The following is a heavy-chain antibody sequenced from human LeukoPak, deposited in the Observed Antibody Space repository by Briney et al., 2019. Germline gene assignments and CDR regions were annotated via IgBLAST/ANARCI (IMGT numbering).Heavy chain of an antibody. D-gene: IGHD2-2*02. CDR2: ISYDGSNK. Sequence: ERSLRLSCAASGFTFSSYGMHWVRQAPGKGLEWVAVISYDGSNKYYADSVKGRFTISRDNSKNTLYLQMNSLRAEDTAVFFFSSRRRHTRYLVDYWGQGTLVTVSS. CDR1: GFTFSSYG. CDR3: SSRRRHTRYLVDY. J-gene: IGHJ4*02. V-gene: IGHV3-30*03.